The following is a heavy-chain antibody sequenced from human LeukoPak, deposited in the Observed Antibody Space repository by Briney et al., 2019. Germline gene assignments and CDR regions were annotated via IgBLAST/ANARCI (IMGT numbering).Heavy chain of an antibody. Sequence: FGPTLVNPTQTLTLTCTFSGSSLSTSGMCVSWIRQPPGKALEWLARIDWDDDKYYSTSLKTRLTISKDTSKNQVVLTMTNMDPVDTATYYCARLGLDGAFDIWGQGTMVTVSS. V-gene: IGHV2-70*11. CDR1: GSSLSTSGMC. CDR3: ARLGLDGAFDI. J-gene: IGHJ3*02. CDR2: IDWDDDK. D-gene: IGHD5-24*01.